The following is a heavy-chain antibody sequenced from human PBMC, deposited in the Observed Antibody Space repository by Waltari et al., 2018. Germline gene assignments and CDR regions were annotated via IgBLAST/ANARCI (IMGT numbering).Heavy chain of an antibody. CDR2: IYHSGST. D-gene: IGHD2-15*01. CDR1: GYSISSGYY. V-gene: IGHV4-38-2*01. J-gene: IGHJ4*02. Sequence: QVQLQESGPGLVKPSETLSLTCAVSGYSISSGYYWGWIRQPPGKGLEWIGSIYHSGSTYYNPSLKSRVTISVDTSKNQFSLKLSSVTAADTAVYYCARVGCSGGSCYSYYFDYWGQGTLVTVSS. CDR3: ARVGCSGGSCYSYYFDY.